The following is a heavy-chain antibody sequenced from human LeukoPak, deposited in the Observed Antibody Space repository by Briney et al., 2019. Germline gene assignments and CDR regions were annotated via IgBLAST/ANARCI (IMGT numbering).Heavy chain of an antibody. V-gene: IGHV3-15*01. D-gene: IGHD6-19*01. CDR1: GFTFSNAW. CDR3: TTDPPWLVASY. CDR2: IKSKTDGGTT. Sequence: GGSLRLSCAASGFTFSNAWMSCVRQAPGKGLGWVGRIKSKTDGGTTDYAAPVKGRFTISRDDSKNTLYLQMNSLKTEDTAVYYCTTDPPWLVASYWGQGTLVTVSS. J-gene: IGHJ4*02.